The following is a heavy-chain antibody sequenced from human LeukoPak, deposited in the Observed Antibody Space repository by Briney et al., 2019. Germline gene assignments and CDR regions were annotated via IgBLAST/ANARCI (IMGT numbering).Heavy chain of an antibody. V-gene: IGHV3-23*01. J-gene: IGHJ4*02. D-gene: IGHD6-13*01. Sequence: GGSLRLSCAASGFTFTRHAMSWVRQAPGKGLEWVSGISASGGVTYYAGSVKGRFTISRDNSKNTLYLQMNSLRAEDTAVYYCARDSSPLYSSSWYYFDYWGQGTLVTVSS. CDR3: ARDSSPLYSSSWYYFDY. CDR1: GFTFTRHA. CDR2: ISASGGVT.